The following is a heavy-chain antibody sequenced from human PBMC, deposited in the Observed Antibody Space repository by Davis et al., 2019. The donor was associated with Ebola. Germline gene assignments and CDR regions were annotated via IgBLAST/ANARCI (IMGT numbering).Heavy chain of an antibody. CDR1: GFTFRSYW. V-gene: IGHV3-7*01. Sequence: GGSLRLSCAASGFTFRSYWMSWVRQAPGKGLEWVANIKQDGSEKYYVDSVKGRFTISRDNAKNSLYLQMNSLRAEDTAVYYCAIRSGYWGQGTLVTVSS. D-gene: IGHD3-10*01. J-gene: IGHJ4*02. CDR3: AIRSGY. CDR2: IKQDGSEK.